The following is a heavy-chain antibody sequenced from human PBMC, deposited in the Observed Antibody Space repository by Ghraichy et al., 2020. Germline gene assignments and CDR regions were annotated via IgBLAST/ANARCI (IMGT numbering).Heavy chain of an antibody. Sequence: GESLNISCAASGFTFSSYSMNWVRQAPGKGLEWVSYISSSSTIYYADSVKGRFTISRDNAKNSLYLQMNSLRDEDTAVYYCARDQSVATPDIFDYWGQGTLVTVSS. CDR1: GFTFSSYS. J-gene: IGHJ4*02. CDR2: ISSSSTI. V-gene: IGHV3-48*02. D-gene: IGHD6-19*01. CDR3: ARDQSVATPDIFDY.